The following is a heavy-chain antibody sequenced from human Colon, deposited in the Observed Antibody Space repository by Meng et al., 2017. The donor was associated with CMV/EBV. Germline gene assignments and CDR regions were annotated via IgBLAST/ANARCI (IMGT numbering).Heavy chain of an antibody. Sequence: GESLKISCAASAFTFSICAMTWVRQAPGKGLQWVSLISGSVTNTYYADSVKGRFTISRDNSKNTLYLQMNSLRAEDTAVYYCAKGGSYNYYYYGMDVWGQGTTVTVSS. CDR2: ISGSVTNT. CDR1: AFTFSICA. V-gene: IGHV3-23*01. J-gene: IGHJ6*02. CDR3: AKGGSYNYYYYGMDV. D-gene: IGHD1-26*01.